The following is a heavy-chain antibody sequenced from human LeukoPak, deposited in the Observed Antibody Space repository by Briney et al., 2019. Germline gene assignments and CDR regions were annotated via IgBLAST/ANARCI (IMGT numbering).Heavy chain of an antibody. CDR2: IYTSGST. V-gene: IGHV4-4*07. D-gene: IGHD5-18*01. Sequence: SETLSLTCTVSGGSFTSYYWSWIRQPAGKGLEWIGRIYTSGSTNYNPSLKSRVTVSVDTSKNQFSLKLSSVTAADTAVYYCARGRKYTSGYRVTELGSGHSDYWGQGTLVTVSS. CDR3: ARGRKYTSGYRVTELGSGHSDY. J-gene: IGHJ4*02. CDR1: GGSFTSYY.